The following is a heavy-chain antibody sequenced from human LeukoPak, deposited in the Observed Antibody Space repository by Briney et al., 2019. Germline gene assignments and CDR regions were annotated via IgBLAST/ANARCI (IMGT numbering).Heavy chain of an antibody. J-gene: IGHJ4*02. CDR1: RFTFSSYA. CDR3: AKESIGWRLFDN. Sequence: GGSLRLSCAASRFTFSSYAMTWVRQAPGKGLEWVSAISGSGGSTHYADSVKGRFTISRDNSKNTLYLQMNSLRAEDTAVYYCAKESIGWRLFDNWGQGTLVTVSS. V-gene: IGHV3-23*01. D-gene: IGHD6-19*01. CDR2: ISGSGGST.